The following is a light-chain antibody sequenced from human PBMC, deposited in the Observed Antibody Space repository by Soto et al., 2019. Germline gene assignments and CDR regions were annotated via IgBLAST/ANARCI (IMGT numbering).Light chain of an antibody. J-gene: IGLJ2*01. CDR1: KLGDKY. V-gene: IGLV3-1*01. Sequence: SYELTQPPSVSVSPGQTASITCSGDKLGDKYACWYQQKPGQSPVLVIYQDSKRPSGIPERFSGSNSANTATLTISGTQAMEEADYYCQAWDSRTRVVFGGGTKLTVL. CDR3: QAWDSRTRVV. CDR2: QDS.